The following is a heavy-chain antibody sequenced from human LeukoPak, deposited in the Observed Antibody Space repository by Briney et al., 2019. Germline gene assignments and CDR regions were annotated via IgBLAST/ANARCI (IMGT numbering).Heavy chain of an antibody. V-gene: IGHV3-30*07. D-gene: IGHD6-13*01. CDR2: ISYDGSNK. Sequence: PGGSLRLSCAASGFTFSSYGLHWVRQAPGKGLEWVAGISYDGSNKYYADSVKGRFTISRDNSKNTLYLQMNSLRAEDTAVYYCAKGLYSSSWYLSYYYYGMDVWGQGTTVTVSS. CDR1: GFTFSSYG. CDR3: AKGLYSSSWYLSYYYYGMDV. J-gene: IGHJ6*02.